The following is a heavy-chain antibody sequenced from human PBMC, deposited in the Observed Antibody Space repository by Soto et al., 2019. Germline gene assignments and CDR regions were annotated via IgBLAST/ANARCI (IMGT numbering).Heavy chain of an antibody. V-gene: IGHV3-21*01. J-gene: IGHJ4*02. D-gene: IGHD6-19*01. CDR2: ISSSSSYI. CDR3: ARAAVAGTVDY. CDR1: VVTFIRYS. Sequence: SLGLSCSASVVTFIRYSMNGVRQAPGKGLEWVSSISSSSSYIYYADSVKGRFTISRDNAKNSLYLQMNSLRAEDTAVYYCARAAVAGTVDYWGQGTLVTVSS.